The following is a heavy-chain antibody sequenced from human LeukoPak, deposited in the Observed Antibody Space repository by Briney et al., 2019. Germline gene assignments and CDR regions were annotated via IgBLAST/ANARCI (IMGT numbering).Heavy chain of an antibody. D-gene: IGHD2-8*01. CDR1: GGSFSGYY. CDR3: ACTAGY. CDR2: INHSGST. J-gene: IGHJ4*02. V-gene: IGHV4-34*01. Sequence: SETLSLTCAVYGGSFSGYYWNWIRQPPGKGLEWIGEINHSGSTNYNPSLKSRVTISVDTSKNQFSLKLSSVAAADTAVYYCACTAGYWGQGTLVTVSS.